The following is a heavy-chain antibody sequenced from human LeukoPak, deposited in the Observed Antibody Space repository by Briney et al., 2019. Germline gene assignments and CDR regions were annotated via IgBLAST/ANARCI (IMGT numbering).Heavy chain of an antibody. Sequence: PGGSLRLSCAASQFTFSSYWMSWVRQAPGKGLEWVSAISGSGGSTYYADSVKGRFTISRDNSKNTLYLQMNSLRAEDTAVYYCAKGLSSGSYGDIWGQGTMVTVSS. D-gene: IGHD1-26*01. J-gene: IGHJ3*02. V-gene: IGHV3-23*01. CDR3: AKGLSSGSYGDI. CDR1: QFTFSSYW. CDR2: ISGSGGST.